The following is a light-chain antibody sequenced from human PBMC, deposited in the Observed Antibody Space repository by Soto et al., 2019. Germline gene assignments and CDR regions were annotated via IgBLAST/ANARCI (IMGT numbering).Light chain of an antibody. Sequence: DIQTTQSPSTLSASVGERVTITCRASQSISSWFAWYQQKPGKAPKLLIYDASSLETGVPSRFSGSGSGTEFTLTISSLQPDDFATYYCQQYDSYSTTFGQGTKVDI. CDR3: QQYDSYSTT. J-gene: IGKJ1*01. CDR1: QSISSW. CDR2: DAS. V-gene: IGKV1-5*01.